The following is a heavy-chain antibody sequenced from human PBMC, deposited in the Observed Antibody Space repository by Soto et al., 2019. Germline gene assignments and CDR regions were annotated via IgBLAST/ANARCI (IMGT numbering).Heavy chain of an antibody. Sequence: QVQLVQSGAEVKKPGASVKVSCKASGYTFTSYYMHWVRQAPGQGLEWMGIINPSGGSTSYAQKCQGRFTMTRDTSTSTVYMELSSLRSEDTAVYYCAREDIVATGFDYWGQGTLVTVSS. J-gene: IGHJ4*02. CDR3: AREDIVATGFDY. V-gene: IGHV1-46*01. CDR2: INPSGGST. CDR1: GYTFTSYY. D-gene: IGHD5-12*01.